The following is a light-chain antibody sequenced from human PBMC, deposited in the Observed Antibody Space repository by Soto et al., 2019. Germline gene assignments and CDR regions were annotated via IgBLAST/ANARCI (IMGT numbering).Light chain of an antibody. CDR3: CSYTPTSRL. Sequence: QSALTQPASVSGSPGQSITISCSGTTNDIGGYNYVSWYQHHPGKVPKVIIYEVRNRPSGVSNRFSGSKSGNTASLTISGLQAEDEADYYCCSYTPTSRLFGGGTKLTVL. CDR1: TNDIGGYNY. CDR2: EVR. J-gene: IGLJ2*01. V-gene: IGLV2-14*01.